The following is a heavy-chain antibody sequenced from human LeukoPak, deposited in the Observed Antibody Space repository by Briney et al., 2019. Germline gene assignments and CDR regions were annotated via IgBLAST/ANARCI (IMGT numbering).Heavy chain of an antibody. CDR3: ARVPVTYYDSSGLDY. Sequence: GASVTVSFKASGGTFSSYAISWVRQAPGQGLEWMGWISAYNGNTNYAQKLQGRVTMTTDTSTSTAYMELRSLRSDDTAVYYCARVPVTYYDSSGLDYWGQGTLVTVSS. V-gene: IGHV1-18*01. CDR1: GGTFSSYA. D-gene: IGHD3-22*01. J-gene: IGHJ4*02. CDR2: ISAYNGNT.